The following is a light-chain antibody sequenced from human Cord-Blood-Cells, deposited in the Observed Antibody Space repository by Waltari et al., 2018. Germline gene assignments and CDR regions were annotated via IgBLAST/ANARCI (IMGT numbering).Light chain of an antibody. CDR1: SSDVGSYNR. V-gene: IGLV2-18*02. CDR3: SSYTSSSTYV. J-gene: IGLJ1*01. CDR2: EVS. Sequence: QSALTQPPSVSGSPGQSVTISCTGTSSDVGSYNRVSWYQQPPGTAPKLMIYEVSNRPSGFPDRFSGSKSGTTASLTISGLQAEDEADYYCSSYTSSSTYVFGTGTKVTVL.